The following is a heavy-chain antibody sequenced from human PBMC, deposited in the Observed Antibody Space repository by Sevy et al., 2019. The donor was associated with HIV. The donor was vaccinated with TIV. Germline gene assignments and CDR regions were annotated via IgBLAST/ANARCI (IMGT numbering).Heavy chain of an antibody. CDR3: ARTDYYDSSGYFYFDY. V-gene: IGHV1-69*13. CDR2: IIPLFGTT. Sequence: ASVKVSCKASGGTFSTSPINWVRQAPGQGLEWMGGIIPLFGTTKYSQKFQGRVRIIADESTSTAFLEMNNQRSEDTAVYYCARTDYYDSSGYFYFDYWGQGTLVTVSS. D-gene: IGHD3-22*01. CDR1: GGTFSTSP. J-gene: IGHJ4*02.